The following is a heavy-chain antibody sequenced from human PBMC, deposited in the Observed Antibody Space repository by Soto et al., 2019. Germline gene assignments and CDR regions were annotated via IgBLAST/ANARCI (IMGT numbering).Heavy chain of an antibody. CDR3: VSQRTTVPTQAYFDY. J-gene: IGHJ4*02. V-gene: IGHV4-39*01. CDR2: VYYRGRS. CDR1: GGSVTNSSYY. D-gene: IGHD4-17*01. Sequence: SETLSLTCTVSGGSVTNSSYYWGWIRQSPGKGLEWIGSVYYRGRSYSKSSVKSRVTISVDTSKNRFSLSLNSVTASDTAVYFCVSQRTTVPTQAYFDYWGTGALVTVSS.